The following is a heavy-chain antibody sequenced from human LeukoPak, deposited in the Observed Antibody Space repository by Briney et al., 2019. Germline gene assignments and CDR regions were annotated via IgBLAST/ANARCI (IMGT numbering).Heavy chain of an antibody. V-gene: IGHV1-18*01. J-gene: IGHJ4*02. CDR3: ARSPLPHGEDYYDSSGYYYFDY. CDR1: GYTFTSYG. CDR2: ISAYNGNT. Sequence: GASVKVSCKASGYTFTSYGISWVRQAPGQGLEWMGWISAYNGNTNYAQKLQGRVTMTTDTSTSTAYMELRSLRSDDTAVYYCARSPLPHGEDYYDSSGYYYFDYWGQGTLVTVYS. D-gene: IGHD3-22*01.